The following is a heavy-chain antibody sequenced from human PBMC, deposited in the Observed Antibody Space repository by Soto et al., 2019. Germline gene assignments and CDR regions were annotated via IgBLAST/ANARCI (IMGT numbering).Heavy chain of an antibody. CDR3: AQRFRAYGLGRERANYVDP. D-gene: IGHD3-10*01. V-gene: IGHV2-5*02. Sequence: QITLKESGPTLVRPTQTLTLTCTFSGFSLSTTGVGVGWFRQPPGKALEWLALIYWDDDKRYSPSLKSRLTITKDTSKNEVILTMTNMDPVDTATYYCAQRFRAYGLGRERANYVDPWGQGTLVTVSS. CDR2: IYWDDDK. CDR1: GFSLSTTGVG. J-gene: IGHJ5*02.